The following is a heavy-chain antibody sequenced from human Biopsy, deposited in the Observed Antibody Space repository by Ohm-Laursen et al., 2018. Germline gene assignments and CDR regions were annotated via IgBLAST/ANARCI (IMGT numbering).Heavy chain of an antibody. D-gene: IGHD2-15*01. Sequence: SETLSLTCSVTDKSINKYYWSWLRQPAGKGLEYIGRILFSGDTNPDYNPPLKSRVTMSVDTSKNQFSLRLSSVTAADTAVYYCASLGRYCSGENCYGIDYWGQGTLVTVSS. CDR3: ASLGRYCSGENCYGIDY. CDR1: DKSINKYY. CDR2: ILFSGDT. V-gene: IGHV4-4*07. J-gene: IGHJ4*02.